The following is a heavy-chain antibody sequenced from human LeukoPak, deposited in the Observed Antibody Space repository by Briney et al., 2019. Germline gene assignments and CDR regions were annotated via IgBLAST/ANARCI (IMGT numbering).Heavy chain of an antibody. CDR3: ARGAPIAVAPFSY. V-gene: IGHV3-53*04. Sequence: QTGGSLRLSCAASGFAVSSNYMSWVRQAPGKGLEWVSVIYSGGSTYYADSVKGRFTISRHNSKNTLYLQMNSLRAEDTAVYYCARGAPIAVAPFSYWGQGTLVTVSS. CDR2: IYSGGST. J-gene: IGHJ4*02. CDR1: GFAVSSNY. D-gene: IGHD6-19*01.